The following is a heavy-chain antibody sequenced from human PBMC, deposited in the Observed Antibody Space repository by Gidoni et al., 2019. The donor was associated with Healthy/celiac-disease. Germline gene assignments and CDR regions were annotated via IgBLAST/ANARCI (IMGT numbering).Heavy chain of an antibody. V-gene: IGHV4-39*01. Sequence: QLQLQESGPGLVKPSETLSLPCTVPGGSISSSSYYWGWIRQPPGKGLEWIGSIYYSGSTYYNPSLKSRVTISVDTSKNQFSLKLSSVTAADTAVYYCASLRGYSYGLLDYWGQGTLVTVSS. CDR2: IYYSGST. D-gene: IGHD5-18*01. J-gene: IGHJ4*02. CDR1: GGSISSSSYY. CDR3: ASLRGYSYGLLDY.